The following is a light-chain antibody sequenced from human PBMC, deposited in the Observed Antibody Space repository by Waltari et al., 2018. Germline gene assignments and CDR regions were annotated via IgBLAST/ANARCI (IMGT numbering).Light chain of an antibody. CDR1: QSLLHRNGNNY. V-gene: IGKV2-28*01. CDR3: MQSLQTLWT. Sequence: DIVVTQSPLSLPVTPGEPASISCRSSQSLLHRNGNNYLDWYLQKPGKSPQLLIYLGSNRASGVPDRFSGSGSGTDFTLRISRVEADDVGVYYCMQSLQTLWTFGQGTKVEIK. J-gene: IGKJ1*01. CDR2: LGS.